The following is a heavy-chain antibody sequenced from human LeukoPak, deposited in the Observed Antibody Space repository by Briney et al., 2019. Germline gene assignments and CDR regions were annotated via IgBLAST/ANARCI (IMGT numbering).Heavy chain of an antibody. Sequence: GGSLRLSCAASGNYWMHWVRQAPGKGLVWASHINSDGSWTSYADSVKGRFTISKDNAKNTVHLQMNSLRAEDTAVYYCVSFYETYWGRGTLVTVSS. J-gene: IGHJ4*02. CDR2: INSDGSWT. D-gene: IGHD2/OR15-2a*01. CDR1: GNYW. CDR3: VSFYETY. V-gene: IGHV3-74*01.